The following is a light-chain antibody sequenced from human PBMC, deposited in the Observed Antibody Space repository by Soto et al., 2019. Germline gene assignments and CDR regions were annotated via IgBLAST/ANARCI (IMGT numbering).Light chain of an antibody. Sequence: QSVLTRPPSVSAAPGQKVTISCSGNSSNIGSNDVSWYQQLPGKAPKLLIYENSQRPSGIPDRFSGSKSGTSATLGITGLQTGDEADYYCGTWDSSLIALFGTGTKVT. CDR3: GTWDSSLIAL. CDR1: SSNIGSND. J-gene: IGLJ1*01. V-gene: IGLV1-51*02. CDR2: ENS.